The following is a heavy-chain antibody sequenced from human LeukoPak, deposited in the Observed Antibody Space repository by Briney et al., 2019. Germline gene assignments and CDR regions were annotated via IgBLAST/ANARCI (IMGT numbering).Heavy chain of an antibody. CDR3: ATQWGGWYGECVVY. J-gene: IGHJ4*02. CDR2: FDPEDGET. Sequence: ASVKVSCKVSGYTLTELSMHWVRQAPGKGLEWMGGFDPEDGETIYAQKFQGRVTMTEDTSTDTAYMELSSLRSEDTAVYYCATQWGGWYGECVVYWGQGTLVTVSS. V-gene: IGHV1-24*01. CDR1: GYTLTELS. D-gene: IGHD6-19*01.